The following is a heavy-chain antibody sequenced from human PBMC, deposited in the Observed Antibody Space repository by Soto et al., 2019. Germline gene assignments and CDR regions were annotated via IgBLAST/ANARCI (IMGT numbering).Heavy chain of an antibody. CDR3: AKDGIQLWPRYYFDF. V-gene: IGHV1-46*01. CDR2: INPTSGST. D-gene: IGHD5-18*01. J-gene: IGHJ4*02. CDR1: GYSFTNYS. Sequence: HVQLVQSEAEVKKPGASVQVSCKASGYSFTNYSMHWVRQVPGQGPEWMGKINPTSGSTSYAQKFKDKVTMTRDMSSNTLHIQLRSLTSEDTAVYYCAKDGIQLWPRYYFDFWGQGTLVIVSS.